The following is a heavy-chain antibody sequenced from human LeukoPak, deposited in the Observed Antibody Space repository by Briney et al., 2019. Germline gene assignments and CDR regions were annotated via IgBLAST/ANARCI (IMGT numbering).Heavy chain of an antibody. Sequence: GGSLRLSCAASGFTFSTHVMSWVRQAPGKGLEWVSTINAGGGETHYTDSVKGRFTISRDSSKNTVYLQMNSLRVDDTAVYYCAKEGYYMFEDWGQGTLVPVSS. J-gene: IGHJ4*02. V-gene: IGHV3-23*01. CDR2: INAGGGET. CDR1: GFTFSTHV. CDR3: AKEGYYMFED. D-gene: IGHD3-10*02.